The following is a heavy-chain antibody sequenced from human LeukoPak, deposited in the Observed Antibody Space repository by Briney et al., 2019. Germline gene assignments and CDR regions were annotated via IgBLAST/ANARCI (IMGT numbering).Heavy chain of an antibody. V-gene: IGHV3-30-3*01. D-gene: IGHD3-10*01. CDR3: XXXXXXXRGVIETNFDY. J-gene: IGHJ4*02. Sequence: GGSLRLSCAASGFTFSSYAMHWVRQAPGKGLEWVAVISYDGSNKYYADSVKGRFTISRDNSKNTLYLQMNSLRADDTAVYYCXXXXXXXRGVIETNFDYWGQGTLVTVSS. CDR1: GFTFSSYA. CDR2: ISYDGSNK.